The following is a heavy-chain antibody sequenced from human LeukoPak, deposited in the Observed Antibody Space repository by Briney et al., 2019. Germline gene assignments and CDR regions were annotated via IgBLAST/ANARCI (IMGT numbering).Heavy chain of an antibody. CDR1: GGSISSHY. V-gene: IGHV4-39*02. D-gene: IGHD1-14*01. CDR3: AREIRPGNYYYYMDV. J-gene: IGHJ6*03. Sequence: PSETLSLTCTVSGGSISSHYWVWIRQPPGKGLEWIGSIYYSGSTYYNPSLKSRVTVSVDMSRNQFSLKLTSVTAADTAVYYCAREIRPGNYYYYMDVWGKGTTVTISS. CDR2: IYYSGST.